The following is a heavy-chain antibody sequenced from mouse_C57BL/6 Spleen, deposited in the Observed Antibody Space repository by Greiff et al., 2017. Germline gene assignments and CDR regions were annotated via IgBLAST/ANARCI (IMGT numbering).Heavy chain of an antibody. V-gene: IGHV1-80*01. CDR1: GYAFSSYW. D-gene: IGHD1-1*01. CDR3: AREGYYGSSYGGDY. Sequence: QVHVKQSGAELVKPGASVKISCKASGYAFSSYWMNWVKQRPGKGLEWIGQIYPGDGDTNYNGKFKGKATLTADKSSSTAYMQLSSLTSEDSAVYFCAREGYYGSSYGGDYWGQGTTLTVSS. J-gene: IGHJ2*01. CDR2: IYPGDGDT.